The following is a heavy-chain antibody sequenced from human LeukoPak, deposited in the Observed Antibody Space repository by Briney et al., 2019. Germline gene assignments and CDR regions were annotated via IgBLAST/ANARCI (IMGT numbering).Heavy chain of an antibody. CDR2: IYYSGST. V-gene: IGHV4-59*01. Sequence: SETLSLTCTVSGGSISSYYWSWIRQPPGKGLEWIGYIYYSGSTNYNPSLKSRVTISVDTSKNQFSLKLSSVTAADTAVYYCARDRNDYVWGSYRDGMDVGGQGTTVTVSS. CDR1: GGSISSYY. CDR3: ARDRNDYVWGSYRDGMDV. J-gene: IGHJ6*02. D-gene: IGHD3-16*02.